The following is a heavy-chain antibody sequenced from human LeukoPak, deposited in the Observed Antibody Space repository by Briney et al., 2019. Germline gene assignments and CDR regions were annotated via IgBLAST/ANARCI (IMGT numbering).Heavy chain of an antibody. CDR3: ARVRWLQGQSRVGDLDY. Sequence: SETLSLTCTVSGGAINKISYYGGWIRQPPGKGLEWIGSIHYSGDTYYSPSLKSRVTISVDTSKNQFSLKLRSVTAADTAVYYCARVRWLQGQSRVGDLDYWGQGTLVTVSS. CDR1: GGAINKISYY. D-gene: IGHD5-24*01. CDR2: IHYSGDT. J-gene: IGHJ4*02. V-gene: IGHV4-39*07.